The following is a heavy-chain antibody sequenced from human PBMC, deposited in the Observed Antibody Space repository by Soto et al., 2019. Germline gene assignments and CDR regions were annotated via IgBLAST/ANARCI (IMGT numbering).Heavy chain of an antibody. V-gene: IGHV1-2*04. Sequence: QVQLVQSGPEVKKPGASVKVSCKAYGYTFTDYYIHWVRQAPGQGLEYMGWINPNSVDTTYAQTFQGWVTMTRDTSISTAYMEVRRLKSDDTAVYYCARDVGATISASGRFDPWGQGTLVTVSS. CDR3: ARDVGATISASGRFDP. CDR2: INPNSVDT. J-gene: IGHJ5*02. D-gene: IGHD5-12*01. CDR1: GYTFTDYY.